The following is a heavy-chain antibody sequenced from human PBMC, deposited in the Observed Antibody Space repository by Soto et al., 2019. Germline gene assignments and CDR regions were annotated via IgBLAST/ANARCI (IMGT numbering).Heavy chain of an antibody. CDR3: ARSRWFGESPSDYYYYYGMDV. Sequence: ASVKVSCKASGGTFSSYAISWVRQAPGQGLEWMGGIIPIFGTANYAQKFQGRVTITADESTSTAYMELSSLRSEDTAVYYCARSRWFGESPSDYYYYYGMDVWGQGTTVTVSS. D-gene: IGHD3-10*01. CDR1: GGTFSSYA. J-gene: IGHJ6*02. CDR2: IIPIFGTA. V-gene: IGHV1-69*13.